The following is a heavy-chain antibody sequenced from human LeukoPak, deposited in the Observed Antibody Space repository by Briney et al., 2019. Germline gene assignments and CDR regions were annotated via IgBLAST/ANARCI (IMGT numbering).Heavy chain of an antibody. J-gene: IGHJ5*02. V-gene: IGHV1-2*02. CDR3: ARVVLRYSWFDP. CDR1: GYTFTSYG. D-gene: IGHD3-9*01. Sequence: ASVKVSCKASGYTFTSYGISWVRQAPGQGLEWMGWINPNSGGTNYAQKFQGRVTMTRDTSISTAYMELSRLRSDDTAVYYCARVVLRYSWFDPWGQGTLVTVSS. CDR2: INPNSGGT.